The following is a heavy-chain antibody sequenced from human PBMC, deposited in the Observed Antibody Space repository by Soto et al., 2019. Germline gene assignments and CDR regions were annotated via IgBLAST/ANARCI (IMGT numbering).Heavy chain of an antibody. CDR3: AKGFSSGWHFFDY. Sequence: EVQLLESGGGLVQPGGSLRLSCAASGFTFSTYAMNWVRQAPGKGLEWVSALSSTGGTTYYADSVKGRFTISRDNSKNTLYLQMNSLRAEDTAVYYCAKGFSSGWHFFDYWGQGALVTVSS. D-gene: IGHD6-19*01. J-gene: IGHJ4*02. CDR2: LSSTGGTT. CDR1: GFTFSTYA. V-gene: IGHV3-23*01.